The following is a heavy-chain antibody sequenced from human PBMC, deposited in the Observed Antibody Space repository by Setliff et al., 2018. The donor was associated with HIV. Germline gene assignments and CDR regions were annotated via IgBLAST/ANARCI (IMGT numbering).Heavy chain of an antibody. CDR2: IYHSGST. D-gene: IGHD3-22*01. CDR3: ASLPPLYDSSGYYSLDY. V-gene: IGHV4-39*01. CDR1: GGSINSTSYY. Sequence: PSETLSLTCTVSGGSINSTSYYWGWIRQPPGKGLEWIGSIYHSGSTYYNPSLKSRVTISVDTSKNQFSLKLSSVTAADTAVYYCASLPPLYDSSGYYSLDYWGQGTLVTVSS. J-gene: IGHJ4*02.